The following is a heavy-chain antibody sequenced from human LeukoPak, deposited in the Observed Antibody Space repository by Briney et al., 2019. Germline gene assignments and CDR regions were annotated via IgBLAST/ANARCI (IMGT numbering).Heavy chain of an antibody. Sequence: SETLSLTCAVSGYSISSGYYWGWIRQPPGKGLEWIGIIYHSGSTYYNPSLKSRVTISVDTSKNQFSLKLSSVTAADTAVYYCARYSRDLRHRTPIDYWGQGTLVTVSS. CDR2: IYHSGST. V-gene: IGHV4-38-2*01. D-gene: IGHD2-21*01. J-gene: IGHJ4*02. CDR1: GYSISSGYY. CDR3: ARYSRDLRHRTPIDY.